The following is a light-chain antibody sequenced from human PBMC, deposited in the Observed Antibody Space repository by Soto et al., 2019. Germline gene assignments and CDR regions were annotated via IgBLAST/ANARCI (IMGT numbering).Light chain of an antibody. CDR1: QSISFY. CDR3: QQRSNWPPGGT. J-gene: IGKJ4*01. V-gene: IGKV3-11*01. Sequence: EIVLTQSPATLSLSPGERATLSCRASQSISFYLTWYQHKPGQAPRLLIYDASNRATGIPARFSGSGSGTDFTLTISSLEPEDFAVYYCQQRSNWPPGGTFGGGTKVDI. CDR2: DAS.